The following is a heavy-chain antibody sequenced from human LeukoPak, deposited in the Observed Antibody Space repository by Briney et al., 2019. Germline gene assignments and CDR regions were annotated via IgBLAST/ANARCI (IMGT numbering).Heavy chain of an antibody. D-gene: IGHD6-19*01. CDR1: GGSISSSDYY. CDR3: ARQHGGWYNFDY. V-gene: IGHV4-39*07. J-gene: IGHJ4*02. Sequence: SETLSLTCTVSGGSISSSDYYWGWIRQPPGKGLEWIGNIYYSGSTYYNPSLKSRFTISVDTSKNQFSLNLSSVTAADTAVYYCARQHGGWYNFDYWGQGTLVTVSS. CDR2: IYYSGST.